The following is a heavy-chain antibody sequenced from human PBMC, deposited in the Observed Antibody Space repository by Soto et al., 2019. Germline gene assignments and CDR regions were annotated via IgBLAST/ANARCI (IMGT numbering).Heavy chain of an antibody. Sequence: VGSLRLSCAVYGFTVTEEATRWVCQAPGKGLERVEVISRAGATKYYADSVRGRFTISRDNSRNTLFLEMNSLRGDDMAVYYCTGEVASGYWDQGPPITV. J-gene: IGHJ4*02. CDR3: TGEVASGY. V-gene: IGHV3-30*03. CDR1: GFTVTEEA. CDR2: ISRAGATK. D-gene: IGHD4-17*01.